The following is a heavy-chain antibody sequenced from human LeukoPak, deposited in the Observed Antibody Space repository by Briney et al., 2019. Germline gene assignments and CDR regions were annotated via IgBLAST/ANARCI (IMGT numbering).Heavy chain of an antibody. J-gene: IGHJ4*02. CDR2: ISGSGAST. CDR1: GFTFNNYA. D-gene: IGHD3-10*01. Sequence: GGSLRLTCAASGFTFNNYAMSWVRQAPGKGLEWVSAISGSGASTYYADSVKGRFTISRDNSKNTLYVQMNSLRAEDTAVYYCASAVVRAREIHWGQGTLVTVSS. CDR3: ASAVVRAREIH. V-gene: IGHV3-23*01.